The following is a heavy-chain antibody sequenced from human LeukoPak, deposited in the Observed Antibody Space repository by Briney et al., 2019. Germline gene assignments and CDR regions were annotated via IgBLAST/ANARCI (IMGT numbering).Heavy chain of an antibody. D-gene: IGHD3-10*01. J-gene: IGHJ6*03. CDR1: GYTFTSYG. CDR2: ISAYNGNT. Sequence: GASVKVSCKASGYTFTSYGISWVRQAPGQGLEWMGWISAYNGNTNYAQKLQGRVTMTTDTSTSTAYMELRSLRSDDTAVYYCARDQSITMVRGVISYYYYMDVWGKGTTVTVSS. V-gene: IGHV1-18*01. CDR3: ARDQSITMVRGVISYYYYMDV.